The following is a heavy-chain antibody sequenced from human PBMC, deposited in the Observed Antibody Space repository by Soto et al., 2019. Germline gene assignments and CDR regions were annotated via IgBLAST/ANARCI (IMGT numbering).Heavy chain of an antibody. V-gene: IGHV3-66*01. CDR1: GFTVSRNY. Sequence: PGGSLRLSCAASGFTVSRNYMSWVRQAPGKGLEWVSVIHSGGTTYYADSVKGRFTISRDKSKNTLYLQMSSLRAEDTAMYYCANLCSGSLDYWGQGALVTVSS. CDR3: ANLCSGSLDY. CDR2: IHSGGTT. J-gene: IGHJ4*02. D-gene: IGHD2-15*01.